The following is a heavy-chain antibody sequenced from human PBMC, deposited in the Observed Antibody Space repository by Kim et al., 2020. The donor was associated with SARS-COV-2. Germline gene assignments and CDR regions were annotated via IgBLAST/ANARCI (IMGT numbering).Heavy chain of an antibody. Sequence: SESLSLTCTVSGGSVNSPSHYWAWIRQPPGKGLEWIGTVYYSGITYYIPSLSDRVTMSVDSSKNQFSLTLSFVTAADTAVDFCARLDLSIDQYNYGLDV. V-gene: IGHV4-39*01. CDR1: GGSVNSPSHY. J-gene: IGHJ6*01. D-gene: IGHD2-15*01. CDR3: ARLDLSIDQYNYGLDV. CDR2: VYYSGIT.